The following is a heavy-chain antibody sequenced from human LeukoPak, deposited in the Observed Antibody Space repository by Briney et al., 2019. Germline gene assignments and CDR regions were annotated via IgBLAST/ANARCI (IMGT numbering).Heavy chain of an antibody. D-gene: IGHD3-22*01. V-gene: IGHV3-48*01. Sequence: PGGSLRLSCAASGFTFSSYSMNWVRQAPGKGLEWVSYISSSSSTIYYADSVKGRFTISRDISKNTLYLQINSLRAEDTAVYYCAKRLGYYDSSEGYFDYWGQGTLVTVSS. CDR2: ISSSSSTI. J-gene: IGHJ4*02. CDR1: GFTFSSYS. CDR3: AKRLGYYDSSEGYFDY.